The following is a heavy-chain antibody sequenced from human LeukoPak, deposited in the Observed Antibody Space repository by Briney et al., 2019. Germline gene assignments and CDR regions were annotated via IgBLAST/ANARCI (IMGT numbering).Heavy chain of an antibody. CDR1: GFTFISYA. CDR2: ISYDGSNK. Sequence: GGSLRLSCAASGFTFISYAMHWVRQAPGKGLEWVAVISYDGSNKYYADSVKGRFTISRDNSKNTLYLQMNSLRAEDTTLYYCARDSYCSGWSHYNYFDYWGQGTLVTVSS. CDR3: ARDSYCSGWSHYNYFDY. V-gene: IGHV3-30*04. J-gene: IGHJ4*02. D-gene: IGHD6-19*01.